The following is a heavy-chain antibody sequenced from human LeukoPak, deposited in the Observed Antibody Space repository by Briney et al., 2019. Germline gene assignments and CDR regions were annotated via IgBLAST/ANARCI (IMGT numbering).Heavy chain of an antibody. CDR1: GGSISSSSYY. J-gene: IGHJ5*02. CDR2: IYYSGST. D-gene: IGHD2-2*03. Sequence: SETLSLTCTVSGGSISSSSYYWGWIRQPPGKGLEWIGSIYYSGSTYYSPSLKSRVTISVDTSKNQFSLKLSSVTAADTAVYYCARLLRVGYCSTTTCNWFGPWGQGTLVTVSS. CDR3: ARLLRVGYCSTTTCNWFGP. V-gene: IGHV4-39*07.